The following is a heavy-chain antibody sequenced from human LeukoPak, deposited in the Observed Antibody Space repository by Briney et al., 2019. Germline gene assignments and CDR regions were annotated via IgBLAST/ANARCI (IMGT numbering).Heavy chain of an antibody. CDR3: ARSWASRVVTARDAFDI. Sequence: AASVKVSCKASGGTFSSYAISWVRQAPGQGLEWMGRIIPILGIANYAQKFQGRVTITADKSTSTAYMELSSLRSEDTAVYYCARSWASRVVTARDAFDIWGQGTMVTVSS. V-gene: IGHV1-69*04. J-gene: IGHJ3*02. D-gene: IGHD2-21*02. CDR2: IIPILGIA. CDR1: GGTFSSYA.